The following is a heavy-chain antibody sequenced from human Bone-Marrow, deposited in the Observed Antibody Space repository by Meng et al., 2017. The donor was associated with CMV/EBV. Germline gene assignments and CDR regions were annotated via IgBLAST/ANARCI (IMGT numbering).Heavy chain of an antibody. J-gene: IGHJ5*02. D-gene: IGHD5-24*01. CDR1: GGSISSYY. CDR2: IYYSGST. Sequence: SETLSLTCTVSGGSISSYYWSWIRQPPGKGLEWIGYIYYSGSTNYNPSLKSRVTISVDTSKNQFSLKLSSVTAADTAVYYCARLETATILASGNWFDPWGQGTLVTVSS. CDR3: ARLETATILASGNWFDP. V-gene: IGHV4-59*01.